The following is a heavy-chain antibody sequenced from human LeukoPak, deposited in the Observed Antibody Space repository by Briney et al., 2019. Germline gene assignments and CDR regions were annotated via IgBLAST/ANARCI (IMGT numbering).Heavy chain of an antibody. CDR1: GGSISSGGYY. V-gene: IGHV4-31*03. J-gene: IGHJ5*02. D-gene: IGHD3-22*01. Sequence: TLSLTCTVSGGSISSGGYYWSWIRQHPGKGLEWIGYIYYSGSTYYNPSLKSRVTISVDTSKNQFSLKLSSVTAADTAVYYCARETSSGFRYNWFDPWGQGTLVTVSS. CDR3: ARETSSGFRYNWFDP. CDR2: IYYSGST.